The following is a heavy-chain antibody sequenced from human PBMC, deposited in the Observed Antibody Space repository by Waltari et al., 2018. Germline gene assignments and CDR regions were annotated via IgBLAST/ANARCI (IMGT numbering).Heavy chain of an antibody. J-gene: IGHJ5*02. Sequence: QVQLVQSGAEVKKPGASVKVSCKASGYTFTGYYMHWVRQAPGQGLEWTGWINPNSGGTNYAQKFQGRVTMTRDTSISTAYMELSRLRSDDTAVYYCARERLWFRDRPGWFDPWGQGTLVTVSS. CDR2: INPNSGGT. CDR3: ARERLWFRDRPGWFDP. CDR1: GYTFTGYY. D-gene: IGHD3-10*01. V-gene: IGHV1-2*02.